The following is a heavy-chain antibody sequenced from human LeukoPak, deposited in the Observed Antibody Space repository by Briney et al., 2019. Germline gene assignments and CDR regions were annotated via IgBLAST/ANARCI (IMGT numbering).Heavy chain of an antibody. Sequence: TGGSLRLLCAASGFTFSSYAVSWVRQAPGKGLEWVSAISGSGGSTYYADSVKGRFTISRDNSKNTLYLQMNSLRAEDTAVYYCAKAAQPNRGYCSSTSCKYYYIYCGDKGTTVTVSS. J-gene: IGHJ6*03. CDR1: GFTFSSYA. CDR2: ISGSGGST. D-gene: IGHD2-2*01. CDR3: AKAAQPNRGYCSSTSCKYYYIYC. V-gene: IGHV3-23*01.